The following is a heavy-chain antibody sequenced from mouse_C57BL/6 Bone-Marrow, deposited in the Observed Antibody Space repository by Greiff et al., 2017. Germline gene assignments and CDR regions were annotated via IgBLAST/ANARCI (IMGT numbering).Heavy chain of an antibody. V-gene: IGHV1-55*01. D-gene: IGHD1-1*01. J-gene: IGHJ3*01. CDR1: GYTFTSYW. CDR3: ARVKAYYCGSSYWFAY. Sequence: QVQLQQSGPELVKPGASVKMSCKASGYTFTSYWITWAKQRPGQGLEWIGDIYPGSGSTNYNEKFKSKATLTVDTSSSTAYMQLSSLTSEDSAVYYCARVKAYYCGSSYWFAYWGQGTLVTVSA. CDR2: IYPGSGST.